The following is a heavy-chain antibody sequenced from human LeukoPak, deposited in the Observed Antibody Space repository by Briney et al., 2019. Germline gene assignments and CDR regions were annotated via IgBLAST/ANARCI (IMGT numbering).Heavy chain of an antibody. V-gene: IGHV1-2*02. CDR3: ARDSVYYGGPGAPDI. Sequence: EASVKVSCKASGYTFTAYLMHWVRQAPGRGPEWMAWINPNGGGTNYAEKFQGRVTMTRDTSISTAYMELSRLSSDDTAIYYCARDSVYYGGPGAPDIWGQGTMVTVSS. CDR2: INPNGGGT. D-gene: IGHD4-23*01. CDR1: GYTFTAYL. J-gene: IGHJ3*02.